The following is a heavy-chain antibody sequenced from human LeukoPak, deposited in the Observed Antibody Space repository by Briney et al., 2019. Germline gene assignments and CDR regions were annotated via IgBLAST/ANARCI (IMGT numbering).Heavy chain of an antibody. J-gene: IGHJ5*02. V-gene: IGHV4-39*07. D-gene: IGHD5-18*01. Sequence: SETLSLTCTVSGGSISSSSYYWGWIRQPPGKGLEWIGSIYYSGSTYYNPSLKSRVTISVDTSKNQFSLKLSSVTAADTAVYYCAKEEDGYSYGHGYRFDPWGQGTLVTVSS. CDR2: IYYSGST. CDR3: AKEEDGYSYGHGYRFDP. CDR1: GGSISSSSYY.